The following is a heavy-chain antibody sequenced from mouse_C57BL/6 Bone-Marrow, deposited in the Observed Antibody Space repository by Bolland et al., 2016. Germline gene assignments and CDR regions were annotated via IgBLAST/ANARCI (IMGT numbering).Heavy chain of an antibody. V-gene: IGHV1-26*01. CDR2: NPNNGGT. CDR3: ANYDMDY. Sequence: NPNNGGTSYNQKFKGKATLTVDKSSSTAYMELRSLTSEDSAVYYCANYDMDYWGQGTLV. J-gene: IGHJ3*01. D-gene: IGHD2-3*01.